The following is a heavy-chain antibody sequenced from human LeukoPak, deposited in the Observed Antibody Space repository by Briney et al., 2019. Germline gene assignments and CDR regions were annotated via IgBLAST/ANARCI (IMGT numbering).Heavy chain of an antibody. CDR2: IIPILGIA. J-gene: IGHJ1*01. CDR3: ARSAHTRYCGGDCYPGYFQH. Sequence: GASVKVSCKASGGTFSSYAISWVRQAPGQGLEWMGRIIPILGIANYAQKFQGRVTITADKSTSTAYMELSSLRSEDTAVYYCARSAHTRYCGGDCYPGYFQHWGQGTLVTVSS. D-gene: IGHD2-21*02. V-gene: IGHV1-69*04. CDR1: GGTFSSYA.